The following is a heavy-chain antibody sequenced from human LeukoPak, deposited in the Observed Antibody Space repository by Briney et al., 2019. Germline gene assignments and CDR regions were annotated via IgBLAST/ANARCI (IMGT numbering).Heavy chain of an antibody. J-gene: IGHJ4*02. D-gene: IGHD5-12*01. V-gene: IGHV3-48*01. CDR3: ARGLPWPTFDY. CDR2: ITSSGTTI. Sequence: GRSLRLSCTASGFTFSSYSMNWVRQAPGKGLEWVSHITSSGTTIYYAGSVKGRFTISRDNAKKSLYLQMNTLRAEDTAVYYCARGLPWPTFDYWGQGTLVTVSS. CDR1: GFTFSSYS.